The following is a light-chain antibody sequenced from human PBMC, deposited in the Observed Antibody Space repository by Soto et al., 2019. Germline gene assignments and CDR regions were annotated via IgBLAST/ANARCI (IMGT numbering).Light chain of an antibody. CDR1: SSDVGHYNY. CDR3: SSYSISATVI. CDR2: DVS. Sequence: QSALSQPASVSGSPGQSITISCTGTSSDVGHYNYVSWYQHHPGKAPKLMIFDVSNRPSEISFRFSGSKSGNTASLTISGLQAEDEADYYCSSYSISATVIFGGGTKLTVL. V-gene: IGLV2-14*03. J-gene: IGLJ2*01.